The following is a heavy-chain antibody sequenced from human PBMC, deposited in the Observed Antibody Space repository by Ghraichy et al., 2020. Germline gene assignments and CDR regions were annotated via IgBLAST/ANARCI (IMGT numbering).Heavy chain of an antibody. D-gene: IGHD3-22*01. J-gene: IGHJ4*02. V-gene: IGHV3-43D*03. CDR2: ISWDGGST. CDR3: AKDRGDSSGYFY. Sequence: GGSLRLSCAASGFTFDDYAMHWVRQAPGKGLEWVSLISWDGGSTYYADSVKGRFTISRDNSKNSLYLQMNSLRAEDTALYYCAKDRGDSSGYFYWGQGTLVTVSS. CDR1: GFTFDDYA.